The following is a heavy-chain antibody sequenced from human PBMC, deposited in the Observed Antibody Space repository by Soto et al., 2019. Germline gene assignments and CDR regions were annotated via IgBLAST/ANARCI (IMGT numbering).Heavy chain of an antibody. CDR1: GYTFSTYG. CDR3: ARSPNYYYYMDV. J-gene: IGHJ6*03. V-gene: IGHV1-18*01. Sequence: QVQLVQSGAEVKKPGASVKVSCKASGYTFSTYGISWVRQAPGQGLEWMGWISVYNGNTKYAQKLQGRVTMTADTSTSTAYMELRSRRSEDTAVYYCARSPNYYYYMDVWGKGTTVTVSS. CDR2: ISVYNGNT.